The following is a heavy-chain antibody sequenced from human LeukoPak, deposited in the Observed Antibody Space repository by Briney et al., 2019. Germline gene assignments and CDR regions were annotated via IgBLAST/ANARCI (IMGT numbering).Heavy chain of an antibody. CDR2: VYLSGTT. D-gene: IGHD3-22*01. J-gene: IGHJ4*02. CDR1: GDSINSLDL. V-gene: IGHV4-4*02. Sequence: SGTLSLTCTVSGDSINSLDLWSWVRQPPGKGLEWIGEVYLSGTTHSNPSVKSRVTISIDKSKNQFFLNLSSVTAADTAVYYCAGLVGRYSSGLYYYYFDYWGQGTLVTVSS. CDR3: AGLVGRYSSGLYYYYFDY.